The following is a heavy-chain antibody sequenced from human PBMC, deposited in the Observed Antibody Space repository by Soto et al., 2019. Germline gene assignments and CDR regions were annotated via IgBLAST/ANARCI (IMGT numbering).Heavy chain of an antibody. D-gene: IGHD4-17*01. V-gene: IGHV1-69*01. CDR1: GGTFSSHS. CDR3: AREVGYGDFSAALLD. J-gene: IGHJ4*02. CDR2: IITLFGTA. Sequence: VQLMQSGAEVKQPGSSVKVSRKASGGTFSSHSINWVRQAPGQGLEWMGGIITLFGTANYAQNFQGRVTITADQSTSTAYMELNSLRSDDTAVDYCAREVGYGDFSAALLDWGQGTLVTVSS.